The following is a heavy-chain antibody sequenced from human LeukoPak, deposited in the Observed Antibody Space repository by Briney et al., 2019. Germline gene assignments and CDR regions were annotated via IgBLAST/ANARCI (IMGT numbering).Heavy chain of an antibody. CDR1: GGTFSSYA. J-gene: IGHJ6*03. V-gene: IGHV1-69*06. D-gene: IGHD1-26*01. Sequence: GASVKVSCKASGGTFSSYAISWVRQAPGQGLEWMGGIIPIFGTANYAQTFQGRVTITADKSTSTAYMELSSLRSEDTAVYYCARVRRAYYGYYYYYMDVWGKGTTVTVSS. CDR3: ARVRRAYYGYYYYYMDV. CDR2: IIPIFGTA.